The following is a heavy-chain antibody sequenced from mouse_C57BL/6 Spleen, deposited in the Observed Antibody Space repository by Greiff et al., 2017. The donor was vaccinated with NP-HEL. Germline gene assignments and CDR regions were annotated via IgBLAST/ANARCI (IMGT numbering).Heavy chain of an antibody. CDR3: ARYYYGSSPYFDY. J-gene: IGHJ2*01. D-gene: IGHD1-1*01. CDR1: GYTFTSYW. V-gene: IGHV1-52*01. Sequence: QVQLQQPGAELVRPGSSVKLSCKASGYTFTSYWMHWVKQRPIQGLEWIGNIDPSDSETHYNQTFKDKATLTVAKSASTAYMQLSSLTSEDSAVYYCARYYYGSSPYFDYWGQGTTLTVSS. CDR2: IDPSDSET.